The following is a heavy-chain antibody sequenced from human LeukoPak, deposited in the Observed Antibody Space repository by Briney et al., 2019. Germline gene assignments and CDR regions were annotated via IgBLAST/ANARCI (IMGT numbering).Heavy chain of an antibody. CDR1: GDSISSTRYY. V-gene: IGHV4-39*07. J-gene: IGHJ4*02. D-gene: IGHD5-12*01. CDR3: ARVSGYDWESFYDY. Sequence: PSETLSLTCTVSGDSISSTRYYWGWIRQPPGKGLEWIGSIYYIGNTFYNPSLKSRVTMSVDTSKNQFSLKLSSVTAADTAVYYCARVSGYDWESFYDYWGQGTLVTVSS. CDR2: IYYIGNT.